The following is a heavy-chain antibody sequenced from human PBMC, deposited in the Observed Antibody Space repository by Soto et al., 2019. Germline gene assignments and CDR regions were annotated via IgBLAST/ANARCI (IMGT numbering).Heavy chain of an antibody. J-gene: IGHJ5*02. CDR2: TSRSGSP. CDR3: ARGYWFDP. CDR1: GGSIFSDD. Sequence: SETLSLTCTVSGGSIFSDDWTWIRQPPGKGLEWIGYTSRSGSPSFAPSLKGRVTFSTDTSKNQVSLKMTYVTVADTAVYYCARGYWFDPWGPGTLVTVSS. V-gene: IGHV4-59*01.